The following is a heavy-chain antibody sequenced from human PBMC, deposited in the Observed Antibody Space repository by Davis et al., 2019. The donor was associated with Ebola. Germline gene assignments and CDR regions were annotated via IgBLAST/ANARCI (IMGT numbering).Heavy chain of an antibody. D-gene: IGHD2-15*01. V-gene: IGHV1-18*01. CDR1: GYTFTSHG. J-gene: IGHJ5*02. CDR3: ARDCSGTSCYFKWFDP. Sequence: AASVKVSCKASGYTFTSHGISWVRKAPGQGFEWMGWVSAYNDNTNYAQKLQGRVTMTTDTSTSTAYMELRSLRSDDTAVYYCARDCSGTSCYFKWFDPWGQGTLVTVSS. CDR2: VSAYNDNT.